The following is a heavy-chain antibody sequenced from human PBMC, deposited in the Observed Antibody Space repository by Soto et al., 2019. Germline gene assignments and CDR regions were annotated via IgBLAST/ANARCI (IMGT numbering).Heavy chain of an antibody. D-gene: IGHD3-10*01. CDR3: ARPPGREGLLWFGELLTPFDY. CDR2: ISSSSSTI. V-gene: IGHV3-48*01. CDR1: GFTFSSYS. Sequence: GGSLRLSCAASGFTFSSYSMNWVRQAPGKGLEWVSYISSSSSTIYYADSVKGRFTISRDNAKNSLYLQMNSLRAEDTAVYYCARPPGREGLLWFGELLTPFDYWGQGTLVTVSS. J-gene: IGHJ4*02.